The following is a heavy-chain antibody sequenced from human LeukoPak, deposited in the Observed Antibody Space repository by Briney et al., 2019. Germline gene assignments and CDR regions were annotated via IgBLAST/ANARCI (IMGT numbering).Heavy chain of an antibody. CDR2: ISYDGSNK. Sequence: GGSLRLSCAASGFTFSIYGMHWVRQAPGKGLEWVAVISYDGSNKYYADSVKGRFTISRDNSKNTLYLQMNSLRAEDTAVYYCAKRWTGTTIGQQDYWGQGTLVTVSS. CDR3: AKRWTGTTIGQQDY. V-gene: IGHV3-30*18. CDR1: GFTFSIYG. D-gene: IGHD1-1*01. J-gene: IGHJ4*02.